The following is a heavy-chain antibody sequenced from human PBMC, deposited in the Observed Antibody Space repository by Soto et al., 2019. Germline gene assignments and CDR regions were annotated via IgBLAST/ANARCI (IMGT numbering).Heavy chain of an antibody. V-gene: IGHV5-51*01. CDR2: IYPGDSDT. CDR1: GYSFTSYW. Sequence: PGESLKISCKGSGYSFTSYWIAWVRQMPGQGLEWMGIIYPGDSDTTYSPSFQGQVTISADKSISTAYLQWSSLKASDTAMYYCARHGGDNQLLSQGGMDVWGQGTTVTVSS. CDR3: ARHGGDNQLLSQGGMDV. J-gene: IGHJ6*02. D-gene: IGHD2-2*01.